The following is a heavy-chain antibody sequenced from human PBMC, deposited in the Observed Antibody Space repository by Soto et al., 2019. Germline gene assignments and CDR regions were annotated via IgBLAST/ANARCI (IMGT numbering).Heavy chain of an antibody. D-gene: IGHD2-15*01. Sequence: GASVKVSCKASGYTFTSYYMHWVRQAPGQGLEWMGIINPSGGSTSYAQKFQGRVTMTRDTSTSTVYMELSSLRSEDTAVYYCARLVVVVAATRRNWFDPWGQGTLVTVSS. J-gene: IGHJ5*02. V-gene: IGHV1-46*03. CDR1: GYTFTSYY. CDR2: INPSGGST. CDR3: ARLVVVVAATRRNWFDP.